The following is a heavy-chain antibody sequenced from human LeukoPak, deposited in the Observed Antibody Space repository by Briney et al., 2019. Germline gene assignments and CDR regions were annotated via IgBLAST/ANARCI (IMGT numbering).Heavy chain of an antibody. J-gene: IGHJ4*02. CDR2: ISYDGSNK. CDR3: VGSLFGVSP. CDR1: GFTFSSYA. D-gene: IGHD3-3*01. V-gene: IGHV3-30*04. Sequence: PGGSLSLSCAASGFTFSSYAMHWVRQDPAKGLEWVAVISYDGSNKYYADSVKGRFTISRDNAKNTLYLQLNSPRVEDTAVYYCVGSLFGVSPWGQGTLVTVSS.